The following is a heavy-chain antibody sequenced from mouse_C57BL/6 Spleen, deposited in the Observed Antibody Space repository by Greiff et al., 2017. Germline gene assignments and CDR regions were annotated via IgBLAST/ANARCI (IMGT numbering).Heavy chain of an antibody. J-gene: IGHJ2*01. V-gene: IGHV1-82*01. CDR1: GYAFSSSW. CDR2: IYPGDGDT. D-gene: IGHD2-4*01. CDR3: ARWEAFSTMITTRGY. Sequence: VKLVESGPELVKPGASVKISCKASGYAFSSSWMNWVKQRPGKGLEWIGRIYPGDGDTNYNGKFKGKATLTADKSSSTAYMQLSSLTSEDSAVYFCARWEAFSTMITTRGYWGQGTTLTVSS.